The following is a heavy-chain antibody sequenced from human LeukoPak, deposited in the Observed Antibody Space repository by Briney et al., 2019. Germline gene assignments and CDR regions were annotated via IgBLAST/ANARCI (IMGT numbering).Heavy chain of an antibody. CDR2: ITYNGVNE. J-gene: IGHJ3*01. CDR3: AKGLRGLRNRIMGDTFDL. Sequence: SGGSLRLSCVALGITLRDYAMSWVRQSPGKGLEWVSTITYNGVNEYYADSVKRRFTISRDNSKDTPYLQMNGLRVEDTAVYYCAKGLRGLRNRIMGDTFDLWGQGTVVAVSS. V-gene: IGHV3-23*01. D-gene: IGHD1-14*01. CDR1: GITLRDYA.